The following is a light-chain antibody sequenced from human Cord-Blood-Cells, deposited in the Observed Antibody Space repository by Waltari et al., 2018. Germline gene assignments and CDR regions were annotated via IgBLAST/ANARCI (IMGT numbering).Light chain of an antibody. V-gene: IGLV6-57*01. Sequence: FMLTQPHSVSESPGKTVTTPCTRSIGSISSNYVQWYQQRPGSSPTTWIYEDNQRPSGVPDRFSGSIDSSSNSASLTISGLKTEDEADYYCQSYDSSNWVFGGGTKLTVL. CDR2: EDN. CDR1: IGSISSNY. CDR3: QSYDSSNWV. J-gene: IGLJ3*02.